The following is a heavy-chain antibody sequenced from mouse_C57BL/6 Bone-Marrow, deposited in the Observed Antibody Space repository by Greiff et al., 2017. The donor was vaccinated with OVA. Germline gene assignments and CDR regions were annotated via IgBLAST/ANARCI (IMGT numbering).Heavy chain of an antibody. V-gene: IGHV2-3*01. Sequence: VKLMESGPGLVAPSQSLSITCTVSGFSLTSYGVSWVRQPPGKGLEWLGVIWGDGSTNYHSALISRLSIGKDNSKSQVFLKLNSLQTEDTATYYCAKPDYDVLHWYFDVWGTGTTVTVSS. CDR1: GFSLTSYG. CDR2: IWGDGST. J-gene: IGHJ1*03. CDR3: AKPDYDVLHWYFDV. D-gene: IGHD2-4*01.